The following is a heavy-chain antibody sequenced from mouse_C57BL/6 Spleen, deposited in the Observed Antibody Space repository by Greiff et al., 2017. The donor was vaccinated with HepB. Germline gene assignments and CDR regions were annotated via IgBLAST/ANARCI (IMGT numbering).Heavy chain of an antibody. CDR3: ARTAQAAWFAY. J-gene: IGHJ3*01. Sequence: VQLQQPGAELVRPGSSVKLSCKASGYTFTSYWMHWVKQRPIQGLEWIGNIDPSDSETNYNQKFKDKATLTVDKSSSTAYMQLSSLTSEDSAVYYCARTAQAAWFAYWGQGTLVTVSA. D-gene: IGHD3-2*02. V-gene: IGHV1-52*01. CDR1: GYTFTSYW. CDR2: IDPSDSET.